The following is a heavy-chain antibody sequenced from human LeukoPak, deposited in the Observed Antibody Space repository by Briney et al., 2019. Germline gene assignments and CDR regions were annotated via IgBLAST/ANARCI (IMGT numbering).Heavy chain of an antibody. D-gene: IGHD2-8*01. V-gene: IGHV4-4*07. CDR3: ARDGGTRDAFDI. Sequence: SEALSLTCTVSGGSISSYYWSWIRQPAGKGLEWIGRIYTSGSTNYNPSLKSGVTMSADTSKNQFSLRLSSVTAADTAVYYCARDGGTRDAFDIWGEGTMVTVSS. CDR2: IYTSGST. CDR1: GGSISSYY. J-gene: IGHJ3*02.